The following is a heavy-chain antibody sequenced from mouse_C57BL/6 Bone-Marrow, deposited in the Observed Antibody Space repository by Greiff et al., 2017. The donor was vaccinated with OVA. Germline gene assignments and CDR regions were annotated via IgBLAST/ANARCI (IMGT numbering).Heavy chain of an antibody. CDR2: INSDGGST. V-gene: IGHV5-2*01. CDR1: EYAFPSHD. CDR3: ARPIEGNSFAY. Sequence: EVNVVESGGGLVQPGESLKLSCESNEYAFPSHDMSWVRKTPEKRLELVAAINSDGGSTYYPDTMERRFIISGDNTKKTLYLQMSSLRSEDTALYYCARPIEGNSFAYWGQGTLVTVSA. J-gene: IGHJ3*01. D-gene: IGHD2-1*01.